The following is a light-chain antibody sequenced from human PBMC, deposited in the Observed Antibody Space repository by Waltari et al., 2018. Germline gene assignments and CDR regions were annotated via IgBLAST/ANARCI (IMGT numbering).Light chain of an antibody. V-gene: IGLV2-23*01. Sequence: QSALTQPASMSGSPGQSITISCTSTTTDFVSWYQHLPGKAPRLLLYEGSNRPSGLSGRFSGSQSGNTASLTISGLEFDDQATYDCCSSSGGGTWVFGGGTELAVL. CDR3: CSSSGGGTWV. CDR1: TTDF. CDR2: EGS. J-gene: IGLJ3*02.